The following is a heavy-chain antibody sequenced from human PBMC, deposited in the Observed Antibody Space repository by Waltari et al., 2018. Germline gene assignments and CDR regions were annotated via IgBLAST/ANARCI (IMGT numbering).Heavy chain of an antibody. CDR3: ARDLAEGSIAARNNWFDP. CDR2: IYHSGGT. CDR1: GYSISSGYY. V-gene: IGHV4-38-2*02. Sequence: QVQLQESGPGLVKPSETLSLTCAVSGYSISSGYYWGWIRQPPGKGLEWIGSIYHSGGTYYNPSLKSRVTISVDTSKNQFSLKLSSVTAADTAVYYCARDLAEGSIAARNNWFDPWGQGTLVTVSS. J-gene: IGHJ5*02. D-gene: IGHD6-6*01.